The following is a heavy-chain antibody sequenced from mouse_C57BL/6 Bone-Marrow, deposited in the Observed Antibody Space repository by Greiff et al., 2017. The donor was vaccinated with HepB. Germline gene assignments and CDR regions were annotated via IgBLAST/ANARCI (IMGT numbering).Heavy chain of an antibody. J-gene: IGHJ2*01. CDR2: IWSGGST. V-gene: IGHV2-2*01. CDR3: ARNYLITTVVALDY. D-gene: IGHD1-1*01. Sequence: VKLMESGPGLVQPSQSLSITCTVSGFSLTSYGVHWVRQSPGKGLEWLGVIWSGGSTNYNAAFISRLSISKDNSKSQVFFKMISLQADDTAIYYCARNYLITTVVALDYWGQGTTLTVSS. CDR1: GFSLTSYG.